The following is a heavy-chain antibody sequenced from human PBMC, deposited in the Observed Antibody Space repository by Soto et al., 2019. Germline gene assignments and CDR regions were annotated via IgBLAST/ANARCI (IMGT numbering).Heavy chain of an antibody. Sequence: GSLRLSCAASGLTFTSHSMNWVRQVPGRGLEWISYITSGSTTIYYGDSVKGRFTISRDNAKNSVYLQMSSLRDEDTAVYYCARSCSGGGCYHQIDYWGQGTLVTVSS. D-gene: IGHD2-15*01. CDR2: ITSGSTTI. CDR3: ARSCSGGGCYHQIDY. J-gene: IGHJ4*02. CDR1: GLTFTSHS. V-gene: IGHV3-48*02.